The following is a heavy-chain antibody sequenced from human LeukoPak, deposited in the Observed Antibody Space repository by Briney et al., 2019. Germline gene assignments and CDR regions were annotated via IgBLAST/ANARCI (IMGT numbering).Heavy chain of an antibody. CDR2: IYYSGST. CDR3: AREGTIVGATRLYYFDY. Sequence: SETLSLTCAVYGGSFSGHYWSWIRQPPGKGLEWIGYIYYSGSTNYNPSLKSRVTISVDTSKNQFSLKLSSVTAADTAVYYCAREGTIVGATRLYYFDYWGQGTLVTVSS. D-gene: IGHD1-26*01. J-gene: IGHJ4*02. CDR1: GGSFSGHY. V-gene: IGHV4-59*11.